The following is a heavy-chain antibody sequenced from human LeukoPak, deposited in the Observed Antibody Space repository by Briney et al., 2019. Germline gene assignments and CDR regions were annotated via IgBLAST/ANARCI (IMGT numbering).Heavy chain of an antibody. J-gene: IGHJ4*02. D-gene: IGHD2-2*01. V-gene: IGHV4-34*01. CDR2: INHSGST. Sequence: SETLSLTCAVYGGSFSGYYWSWIRQPPGKGLEWIGEINHSGSTNYNPSLKSRVTISVDTSKNQFSLKLSSVTAADTAVYYCALKSPCSITSCYGVHFDYWGQGTLVTVSS. CDR3: ALKSPCSITSCYGVHFDY. CDR1: GGSFSGYY.